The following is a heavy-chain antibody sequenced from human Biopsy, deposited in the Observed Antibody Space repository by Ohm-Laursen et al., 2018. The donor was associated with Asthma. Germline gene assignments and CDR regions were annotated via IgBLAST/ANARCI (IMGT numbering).Heavy chain of an antibody. D-gene: IGHD6-13*01. CDR2: INPNSGAT. CDR3: ARGQKSAGDRWFDP. J-gene: IGHJ5*02. CDR1: GYPFIGYH. V-gene: IGHV1-2*06. Sequence: SSVNLSCKVSGYPFIGYHIHWMRQAPGQGLEWMGRINPNSGATNYAQKFQGRVTMTRDTSISTAYMEVSRLRSDDTAVYYCARGQKSAGDRWFDPWGQGTLVTVSS.